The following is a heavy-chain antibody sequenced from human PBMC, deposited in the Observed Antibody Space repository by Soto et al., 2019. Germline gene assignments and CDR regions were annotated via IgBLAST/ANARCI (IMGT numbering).Heavy chain of an antibody. J-gene: IGHJ6*02. Sequence: QVQLQESGPGLVKPSQTLSHTCAVSGGSISSGDSYWSWIRQSPGKGLEWIGYIYYSGSPFYNPSLESRVTISVDTSKNQFSLKLNSVTAADTAVYYCAREGASSYSYYYGTDVWGQGTTVTVSS. V-gene: IGHV4-30-4*01. CDR2: IYYSGSP. D-gene: IGHD3-16*01. CDR1: GGSISSGDSY. CDR3: AREGASSYSYYYGTDV.